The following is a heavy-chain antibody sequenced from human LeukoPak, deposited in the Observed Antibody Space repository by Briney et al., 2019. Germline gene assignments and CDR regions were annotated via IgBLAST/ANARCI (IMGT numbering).Heavy chain of an antibody. CDR1: GFTFSSYE. J-gene: IGHJ6*03. CDR3: VKRGAYDSSGYYRYYYYYYMDV. CDR2: ISSSGSTI. V-gene: IGHV3-48*03. Sequence: TGGSLRLSCAASGFTFSSYEMNWVRQAPGKGLEWVSYISSSGSTIYYADSVKGRFTISRDNAKNTLYLQMNSLRAEDTAVYYCVKRGAYDSSGYYRYYYYYYMDVWGKGTTVTISS. D-gene: IGHD3-22*01.